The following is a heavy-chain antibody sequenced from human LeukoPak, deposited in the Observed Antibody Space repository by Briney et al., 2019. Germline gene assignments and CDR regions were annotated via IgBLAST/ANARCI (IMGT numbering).Heavy chain of an antibody. CDR2: SAPADGER. J-gene: IGHJ4*02. D-gene: IGHD5-24*01. CDR1: DKTLSVLS. CDR3: VTWFTIMAVDYVDY. Sequence: GASVKASCKLSDKTLSVLSIHWLPQPPGNGLEWLRGSAPADGERNYAQMLQGKATMTEHTSIDKAYMKRRSMTSEATTVYYSVTWFTIMAVDYVDYWGQGTLVTVSP. V-gene: IGHV1-24*01.